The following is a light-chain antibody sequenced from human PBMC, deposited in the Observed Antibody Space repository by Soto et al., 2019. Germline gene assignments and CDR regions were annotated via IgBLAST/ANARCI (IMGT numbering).Light chain of an antibody. V-gene: IGKV1-39*01. CDR3: QQSYSTPYT. Sequence: DIQMTQSPSSLSASLGDRVTITCRASQSISSYLNWYQQKPGKAPNLLIYAASSLQSGVPSRFSVRGSGTDFTLTISSLQPEDFATYYCQQSYSTPYTFGQGTKLEIK. CDR1: QSISSY. J-gene: IGKJ2*01. CDR2: AAS.